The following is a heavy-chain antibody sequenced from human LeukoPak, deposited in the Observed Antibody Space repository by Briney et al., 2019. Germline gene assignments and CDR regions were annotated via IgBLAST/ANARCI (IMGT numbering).Heavy chain of an antibody. CDR3: AKWGDYDVLTGYYVPDY. Sequence: GGSLRLSCAASGFTFSSYAMSWVRQAPGKGLEWVSAISGSGGSTYYADFVKGRFTVSRDNSKSTLYLQMNSLRAEDTALYYCAKWGDYDVLTGYYVPDYWGQGTLVTVSS. CDR1: GFTFSSYA. CDR2: ISGSGGST. J-gene: IGHJ4*02. D-gene: IGHD3-9*01. V-gene: IGHV3-23*01.